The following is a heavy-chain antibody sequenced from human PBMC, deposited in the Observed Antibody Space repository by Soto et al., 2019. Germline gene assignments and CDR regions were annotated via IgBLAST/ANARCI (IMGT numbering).Heavy chain of an antibody. V-gene: IGHV1-46*01. CDR2: INPSDNST. J-gene: IGHJ5*02. D-gene: IGHD3-10*01. CDR3: SRARGWIHP. CDR1: GYTFTSYY. Sequence: ASGHVSCKASGYTFTSYYIHWVRQAPGQGLEWMGVINPSDNSTTYAQKFQGRVAMTRDTYTSTVYMELTSLRSEDTAVYYCSRARGWIHPWGQGTPVTVTS.